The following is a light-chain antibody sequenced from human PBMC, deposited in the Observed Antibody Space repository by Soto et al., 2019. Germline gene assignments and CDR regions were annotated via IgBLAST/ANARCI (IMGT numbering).Light chain of an antibody. J-gene: IGKJ1*01. CDR1: QSVDNW. V-gene: IGKV1-5*03. CDR2: MAS. CDR3: QQYKTYSPT. Sequence: DIQVTQSPSALSASVGDRVTITCRASQSVDNWLAWYQRRPGKAPKLLIYMASTLEVGVPSRFSGSASGTEFTLTISSLQPDESATYYCQQYKTYSPTFGQGPKVEI.